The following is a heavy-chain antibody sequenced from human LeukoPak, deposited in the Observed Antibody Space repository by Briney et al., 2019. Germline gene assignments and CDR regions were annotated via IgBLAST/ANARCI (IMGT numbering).Heavy chain of an antibody. J-gene: IGHJ6*02. V-gene: IGHV1-69*13. D-gene: IGHD4-17*01. Sequence: SVKVSCKASGGTFSSYAISWVRQAPGQGLEWMGGIIPIFGTANYAQKFQGRVTITADESTSTAYMELSSLRSEDTAVYYCASPTTVTRNDYYYCGMDVWGQGTTVTVSS. CDR2: IIPIFGTA. CDR1: GGTFSSYA. CDR3: ASPTTVTRNDYYYCGMDV.